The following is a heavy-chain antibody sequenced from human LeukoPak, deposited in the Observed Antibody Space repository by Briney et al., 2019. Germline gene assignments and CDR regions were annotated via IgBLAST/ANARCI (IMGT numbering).Heavy chain of an antibody. CDR1: GFTFSSYG. CDR3: TRLRVATGRAFDY. J-gene: IGHJ4*02. D-gene: IGHD5-12*01. CDR2: VRYDGRNK. V-gene: IGHV3-30*02. Sequence: TGGSLRLSCAASGFTFSSYGIHWVRQAPGKGLEWVAFVRYDGRNKYYADSVKGRFTISRDNSKNTLYLQMNSLKTEDTAVYYCTRLRVATGRAFDYWGQGTLVTVSS.